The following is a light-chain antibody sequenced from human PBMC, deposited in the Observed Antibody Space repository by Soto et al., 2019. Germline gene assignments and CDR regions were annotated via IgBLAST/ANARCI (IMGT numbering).Light chain of an antibody. CDR1: VLAKKF. Sequence: SYELTQPSSVSVSPGQTARITCSGDVLAKKFARWFQQKPGQAPVLLIYKHTERPSGIPERFSGSRSGTTVTLTISGAQVEDEADYYCYSAADNNRMFGGGTKLTVL. CDR3: YSAADNNRM. J-gene: IGLJ3*02. CDR2: KHT. V-gene: IGLV3-27*01.